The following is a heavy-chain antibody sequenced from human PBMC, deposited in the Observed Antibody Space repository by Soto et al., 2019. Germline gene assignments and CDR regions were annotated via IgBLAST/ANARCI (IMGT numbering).Heavy chain of an antibody. D-gene: IGHD6-13*01. CDR3: ARDTGEGIAVAFFDY. CDR1: GYTFTSYG. V-gene: IGHV1-18*01. J-gene: IGHJ4*02. CDR2: ISAYNGKT. Sequence: QVQLVQSGAEVKKPGASVKVSCKASGYTFTSYGISWVRQAPGQGLEWMGWISAYNGKTNYAQKLQGRGTRTTVTSTSTAYMELRSLRSDDTAVYYCARDTGEGIAVAFFDYWCQGTLVTVAS.